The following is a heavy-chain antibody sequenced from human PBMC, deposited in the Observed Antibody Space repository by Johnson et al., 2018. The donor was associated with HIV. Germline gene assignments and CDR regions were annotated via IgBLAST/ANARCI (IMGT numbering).Heavy chain of an antibody. D-gene: IGHD1-26*01. V-gene: IGHV3-23*04. CDR1: GFTVSSNY. CDR2: SSGSGGST. CDR3: AKRQPLVGASF. J-gene: IGHJ3*01. Sequence: MQLVESGGGLIQPGGSLRLSCAASGFTVSSNYMSWVRQAPGKGLEWVSYITSSGSGGSTYYADSVKGRFTISRDNSKNTLYLQMNSLRAEDTAVYYCAKRQPLVGASFWGQGTMVTVSS.